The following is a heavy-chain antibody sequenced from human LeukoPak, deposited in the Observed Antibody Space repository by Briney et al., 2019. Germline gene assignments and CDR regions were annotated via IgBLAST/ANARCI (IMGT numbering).Heavy chain of an antibody. J-gene: IGHJ6*03. CDR2: ISAYNGNT. CDR1: GYTFTSYG. V-gene: IGHV1-18*01. CDR3: VRVSQEYYYYMDV. Sequence: ASVKVSCEASGYTFTSYGISWVRQAPGQGLEWMGWISAYNGNTNYAQKLQGRVTMTTDTSTSTAYMELRSLRPDDTAVYYCVRVSQEYYYYMDVWGKGTTVTVSS.